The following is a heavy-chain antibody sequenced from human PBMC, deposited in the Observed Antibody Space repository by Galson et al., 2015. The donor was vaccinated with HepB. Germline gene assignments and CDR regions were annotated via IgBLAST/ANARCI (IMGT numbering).Heavy chain of an antibody. Sequence: SLRLSCAASGFAFGAYAMHWVRQTPVKGLECVAYVSHDETKKHYAGSVQGRFTVSRDNSKGTLFLQMNSLRSDHTALYYCETVGWVMTPGFDVWGRGAMVTVSS. CDR3: ETVGWVMTPGFDV. CDR1: GFAFGAYA. V-gene: IGHV3-30*06. J-gene: IGHJ3*01. CDR2: VSHDETKK. D-gene: IGHD2-21*02.